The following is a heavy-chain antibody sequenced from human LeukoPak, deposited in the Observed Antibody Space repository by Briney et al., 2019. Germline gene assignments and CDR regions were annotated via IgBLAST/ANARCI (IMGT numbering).Heavy chain of an antibody. V-gene: IGHV1-2*02. CDR1: GYTFTGYY. CDR2: INPNSGGT. J-gene: IGHJ4*02. Sequence: GASVKVSCKASGYTFTGYYMHWVRQAPGQGLEWMGWINPNSGGTNFAQKFQGRATMTRDTSISTAYMGLNRLKSDDTAVYYCARAYCSGGTCYSFDYWGQGTLVTVSS. D-gene: IGHD2-15*01. CDR3: ARAYCSGGTCYSFDY.